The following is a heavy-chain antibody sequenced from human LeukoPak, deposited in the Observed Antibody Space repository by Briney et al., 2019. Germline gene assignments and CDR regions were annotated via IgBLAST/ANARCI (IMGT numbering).Heavy chain of an antibody. CDR2: IYTSGST. D-gene: IGHD3-10*01. Sequence: PSETLSLTCPVSSGSISSGVYYWSWIRQSAGKGLEWIGRIYTSGSTNYNPSLKSRVTMSVDTSKNQLSLKLSSVTAADTAIYYCARHVTNIYGPCDYWGQGTLVSVSS. CDR1: SGSISSGVYY. CDR3: ARHVTNIYGPCDY. V-gene: IGHV4-61*02. J-gene: IGHJ4*02.